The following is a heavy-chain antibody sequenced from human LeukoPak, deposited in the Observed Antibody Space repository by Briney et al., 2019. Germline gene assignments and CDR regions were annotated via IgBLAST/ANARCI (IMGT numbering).Heavy chain of an antibody. D-gene: IGHD1-14*01. V-gene: IGHV4-30-2*01. CDR3: ARRSRKNWFDP. Sequence: SETLSLTCTVSGGSISSGVYYWSWIRQPPGKGLEWIGYIYHSGSTYYNPSLKSRVTISVDRSKNQFSLKLSSVTAADTAVYYCARRSRKNWFDPWGQGTLVTVSS. J-gene: IGHJ5*02. CDR1: GGSISSGVYY. CDR2: IYHSGST.